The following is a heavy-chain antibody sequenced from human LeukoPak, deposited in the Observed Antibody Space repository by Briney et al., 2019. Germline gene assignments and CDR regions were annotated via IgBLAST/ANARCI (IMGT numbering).Heavy chain of an antibody. Sequence: GGSLRLSCADSGFSFSTNPMSWVRQAPGKGLEGVSAISPDKTYYADSVKGRLTISRDNYKNTVDLQFNSPRAEDTAKYYCVKEHVDRAFTRSFEIWGQGTVVTVSS. CDR3: VKEHVDRAFTRSFEI. CDR2: ISPDKT. D-gene: IGHD3-10*01. CDR1: GFSFSTNP. J-gene: IGHJ3*02. V-gene: IGHV3-23*01.